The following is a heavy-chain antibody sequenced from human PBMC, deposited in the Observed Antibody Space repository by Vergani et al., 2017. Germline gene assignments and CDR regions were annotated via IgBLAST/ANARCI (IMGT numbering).Heavy chain of an antibody. CDR1: GFTFDDYA. J-gene: IGHJ6*03. D-gene: IGHD2-15*01. CDR2: ISWNSGSI. CDR3: AKDSTHSVVVAAMDV. Sequence: EVQLVESGGGLVQPGRSLRLSCAASGFTFDDYAMHWVRQAPGKGLEWVSGISWNSGSIGYADSVKGRFTISRDNAKNSLYLQMNSLRAEDTASYYCAKDSTHSVVVAAMDVWGKGTTVTVSS. V-gene: IGHV3-9*01.